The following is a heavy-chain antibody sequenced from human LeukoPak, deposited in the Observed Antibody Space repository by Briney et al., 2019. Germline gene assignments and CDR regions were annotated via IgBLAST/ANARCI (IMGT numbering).Heavy chain of an antibody. CDR1: GGSISSGSYY. CDR2: IYTSGGT. J-gene: IGHJ5*02. CDR3: ARGAYGSGSAYNWFDP. Sequence: SETLSLTCTVPGGSISSGSYYWSWIRQPAGKGLEWIERIYTSGGTNYNPSLKSRVTISVDTSKNQFSLRLSSVTAADTAVYYCARGAYGSGSAYNWFDPWGQGTLVTVSS. V-gene: IGHV4-61*02. D-gene: IGHD3-10*01.